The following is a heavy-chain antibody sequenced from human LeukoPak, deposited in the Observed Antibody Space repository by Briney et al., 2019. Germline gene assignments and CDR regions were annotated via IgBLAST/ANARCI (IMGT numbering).Heavy chain of an antibody. CDR3: AKDLYSNYGPADY. Sequence: GGSLRLSCAASGFTFSSYAMGWVRQAPGKGLEWVSTINGGGVNTHYADSVGGRFTISRDNSKNTLFLQMNSLRDEDTAAYYCAKDLYSNYGPADYWGQGNLVTVSS. J-gene: IGHJ4*02. V-gene: IGHV3-23*01. D-gene: IGHD4-11*01. CDR2: INGGGVNT. CDR1: GFTFSSYA.